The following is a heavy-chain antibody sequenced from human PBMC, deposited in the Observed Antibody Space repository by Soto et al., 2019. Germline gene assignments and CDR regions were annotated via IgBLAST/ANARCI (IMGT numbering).Heavy chain of an antibody. D-gene: IGHD1-26*01. CDR2: ISGSGGST. CDR3: AKEKRSGRTVGY. V-gene: IGHV3-23*01. J-gene: IGHJ4*02. CDR1: GFTFISYA. Sequence: GGSLRLSCVDSGFTFISYAMSWVRQAPGKGLEWVSAISGSGGSTYYADSVKGRFTISRDNSKNTLYLQMNSLRAEDTAVYYCAKEKRSGRTVGYWGQGTLVTVSS.